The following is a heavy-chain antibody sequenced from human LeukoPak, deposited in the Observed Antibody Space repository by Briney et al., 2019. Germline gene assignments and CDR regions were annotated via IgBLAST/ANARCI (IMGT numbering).Heavy chain of an antibody. Sequence: GGSLRLSCAASGFTFSSYGMHWVRQAPGKGLEWVAFIRYDGSNKYYADSVKGRFTISRDNSKNTLYLQMNSLRAEDTAVYYRAKEGGYSYGYGTAHHLDYWGQGTLVTVSS. J-gene: IGHJ4*02. D-gene: IGHD5-18*01. V-gene: IGHV3-30*02. CDR1: GFTFSSYG. CDR3: AKEGGYSYGYGTAHHLDY. CDR2: IRYDGSNK.